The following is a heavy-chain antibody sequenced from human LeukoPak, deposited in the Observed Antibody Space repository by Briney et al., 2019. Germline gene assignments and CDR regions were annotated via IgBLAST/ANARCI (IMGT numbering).Heavy chain of an antibody. CDR3: ARGPPYDYVWGAIDY. J-gene: IGHJ4*02. D-gene: IGHD3-16*01. CDR1: GGSLSSGSYY. Sequence: SETLSLTCTVSGGSLSSGSYYWSWIRQPPGKGLEWIGYIYYSGSTTHNPSLKSRVTISVDRSKNQFSLKLSSVTAADTAVYYCARGPPYDYVWGAIDYWGQGTLVTVSS. CDR2: IYYSGST. V-gene: IGHV4-61*01.